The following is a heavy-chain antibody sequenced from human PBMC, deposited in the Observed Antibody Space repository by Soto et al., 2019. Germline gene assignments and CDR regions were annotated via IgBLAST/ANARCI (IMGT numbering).Heavy chain of an antibody. CDR2: IYYSGST. J-gene: IGHJ5*02. V-gene: IGHV4-39*01. D-gene: IGHD3-16*01. CDR3: ARLFYFYYDVWGVSWFYP. Sequence: SETLSLTCTVSGGSISSSSYYWGWIRQPPGKGLEWIGSIYYSGSTYYNPSLKSRVTISVDTSKNQFSLKLSSVTAADTAVYYCARLFYFYYDVWGVSWFYPWGQGTLVTVSA. CDR1: GGSISSSSYY.